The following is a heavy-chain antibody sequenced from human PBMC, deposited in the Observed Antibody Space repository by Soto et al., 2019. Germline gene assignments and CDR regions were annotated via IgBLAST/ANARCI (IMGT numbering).Heavy chain of an antibody. Sequence: GGSLRLSCAASGFTFSRYAMSWVRQAPGKGLEWVSTVTGGGHTTYNADSVNGRFTISRDNSKNTLYLQMNNLRAEDTAIYYCASSSGDLDVYGMDIWGPGTTVTVSS. J-gene: IGHJ6*02. CDR2: VTGGGHTT. V-gene: IGHV3-23*01. CDR1: GFTFSRYA. CDR3: ASSSGDLDVYGMDI. D-gene: IGHD3-10*01.